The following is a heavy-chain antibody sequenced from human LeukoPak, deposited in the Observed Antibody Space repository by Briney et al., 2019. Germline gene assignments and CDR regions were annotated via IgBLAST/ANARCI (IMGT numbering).Heavy chain of an antibody. J-gene: IGHJ1*01. Sequence: GGSLRLSCPASALTFSSYWMTWVRQAPGKGLEWVAKIKKDGSEKYYVDSVKGRFTISRDNAKNSLYLQMNSLRVEDTAVYYCAKELVEWQLINAEYFQHWGQGTLVTVAS. CDR3: AKELVEWQLINAEYFQH. CDR2: IKKDGSEK. D-gene: IGHD1-26*01. V-gene: IGHV3-7*01. CDR1: ALTFSSYW.